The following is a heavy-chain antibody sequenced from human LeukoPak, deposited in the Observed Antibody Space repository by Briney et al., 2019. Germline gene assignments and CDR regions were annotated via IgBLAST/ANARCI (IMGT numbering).Heavy chain of an antibody. CDR3: ATVTMVRGVPIY. CDR2: FDPEDGET. CDR1: GYTLTELS. D-gene: IGHD3-10*01. J-gene: IGHJ4*02. Sequence: ASVKVSCKVSGYTLTELSMHWVRQAPGKGLEWMGGFDPEDGETIYAQKFQGRVTMTEDTSTDTAYMELSSLRSEDTAVYYCATVTMVRGVPIYWGQGTLVTVSP. V-gene: IGHV1-24*01.